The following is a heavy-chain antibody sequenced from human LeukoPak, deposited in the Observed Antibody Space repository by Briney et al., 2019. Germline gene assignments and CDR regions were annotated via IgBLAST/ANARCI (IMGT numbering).Heavy chain of an antibody. CDR3: AKGFNSWIQLWSFDY. CDR1: GFTFSSYG. D-gene: IGHD5-18*01. J-gene: IGHJ4*02. CDR2: ISYDGSNK. Sequence: GGSLRLSCAASGFTFSSYGMHWVRQAPGKGLEWVAVISYDGSNKCYADSVKGRFTISRDNSKNTLYLQMNSLRAEDTAVYYCAKGFNSWIQLWSFDYWGQGTLVTVSS. V-gene: IGHV3-30*18.